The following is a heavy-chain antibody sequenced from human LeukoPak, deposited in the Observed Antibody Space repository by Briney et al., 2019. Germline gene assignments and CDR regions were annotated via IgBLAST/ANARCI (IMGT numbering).Heavy chain of an antibody. V-gene: IGHV1-2*02. CDR1: GYTFTGYY. Sequence: ASVKVSCKASGYTFTGYYLHWVRQAPGQGLEWMGWINPNSGGTNYAQKFQGRVTMTRDTSISTAYMELSRLRSDDTAVYYCARDRTSVNDFWSGSDFWGQGTMVTVSS. D-gene: IGHD3-3*01. J-gene: IGHJ3*01. CDR3: ARDRTSVNDFWSGSDF. CDR2: INPNSGGT.